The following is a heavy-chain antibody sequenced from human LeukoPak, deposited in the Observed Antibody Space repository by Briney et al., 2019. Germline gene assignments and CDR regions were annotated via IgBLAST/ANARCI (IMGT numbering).Heavy chain of an antibody. CDR1: GFTVSSNY. D-gene: IGHD6-13*01. V-gene: IGHV3-21*01. CDR2: ISSSSSYI. J-gene: IGHJ4*02. Sequence: PGGSLRLSCAASGFTVSSNYMSWVRQAPGKGLEWVSSISSSSSYIYYADSVKGRFTISRDNAKNSLYLQMKSLRAEDTAVYYCARLSGIAAAIDYWGQGTLVTVSS. CDR3: ARLSGIAAAIDY.